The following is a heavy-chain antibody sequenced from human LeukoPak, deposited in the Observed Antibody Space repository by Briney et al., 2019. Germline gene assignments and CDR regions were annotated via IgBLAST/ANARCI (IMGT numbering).Heavy chain of an antibody. D-gene: IGHD5-12*01. CDR3: ARDQGSGYSGRSDFDY. J-gene: IGHJ4*02. Sequence: GGSLRLSCAASGFTFSSCAMHWVRQAPGKGLAWVADISYDGSNKYYADSVKGRFTISRDNSKNTLYLQMNSLRSEDTALYYCARDQGSGYSGRSDFDYWGQGTLVTVSS. CDR2: ISYDGSNK. V-gene: IGHV3-30*04. CDR1: GFTFSSCA.